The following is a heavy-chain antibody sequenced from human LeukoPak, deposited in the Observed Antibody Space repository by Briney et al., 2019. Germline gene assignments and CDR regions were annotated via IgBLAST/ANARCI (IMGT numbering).Heavy chain of an antibody. CDR2: ISSSSSYI. V-gene: IGHV3-21*01. J-gene: IGHJ4*02. Sequence: GGSLRLSCAASGFTFSGYAMSWVRQAPGKGLEWVSSISSSSSYIYYADSVKGRFTISRDNAKNSLYLQMNSLRAEDTAVYYCARAGGKAYDYWGQGTLVTVSS. CDR3: ARAGGKAYDY. D-gene: IGHD3-16*01. CDR1: GFTFSGYA.